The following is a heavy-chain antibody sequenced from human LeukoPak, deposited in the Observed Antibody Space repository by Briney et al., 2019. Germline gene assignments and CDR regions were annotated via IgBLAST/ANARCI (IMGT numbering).Heavy chain of an antibody. D-gene: IGHD6-13*01. CDR3: AREDGSSWYGDAFDI. CDR1: GYTFTSYY. J-gene: IGHJ3*02. V-gene: IGHV1-46*01. CDR2: INPSGGST. Sequence: ASVKVSCKASGYTFTSYYMHWVRQAPGQGLEWMGIINPSGGSTSYAQKFQGRVTMTRDTPISTAYMELSRLRSDDTAVYYCAREDGSSWYGDAFDIWGQGTMVTVSS.